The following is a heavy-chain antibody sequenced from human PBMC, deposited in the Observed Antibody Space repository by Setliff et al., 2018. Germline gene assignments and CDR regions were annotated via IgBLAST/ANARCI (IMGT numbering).Heavy chain of an antibody. CDR2: ISSSSGTI. J-gene: IGHJ4*02. D-gene: IGHD6-25*01. Sequence: SCAASGFTFSDYNMNWVRQAPGKGLEWLSYISSSSGTIFYADSVKGRFSISRDSAKSSLFLQMNSLRGEDTAVYYCARSRRPRRLQSDFDHWGQGTLVTVSS. V-gene: IGHV3-48*01. CDR3: ARSRRPRRLQSDFDH. CDR1: GFTFSDYN.